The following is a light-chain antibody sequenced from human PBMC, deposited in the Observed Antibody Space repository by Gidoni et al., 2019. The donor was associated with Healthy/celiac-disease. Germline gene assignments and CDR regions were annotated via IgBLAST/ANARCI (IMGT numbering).Light chain of an antibody. CDR2: GAS. V-gene: IGKV3-20*01. CDR1: QSVSSSY. CDR3: QQYGSSRTWT. J-gene: IGKJ1*01. Sequence: VLTQSPGTLSLSPGERATLSCRASQSVSSSYLAWYQQKPGQAPRLLIYGASSRATGIPDRFSGSGSGTDFTLTSSRLEPEDFAVYYCQQYGSSRTWTFGQGTKVEIK.